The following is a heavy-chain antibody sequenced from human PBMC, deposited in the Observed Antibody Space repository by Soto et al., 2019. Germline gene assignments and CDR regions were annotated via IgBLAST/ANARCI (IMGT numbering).Heavy chain of an antibody. CDR3: ARHDWNGVDY. CDR2: IYYSGST. J-gene: IGHJ4*02. D-gene: IGHD1-1*01. CDR1: GGSISRSSYY. Sequence: QLQLQESGPGLVKPSETLSLTCTVSGGSISRSSYYWGWIRQPPGKGLEWIGSIYYSGSTYYNPSLKSRVTISVDTSKNQFSLKLSSVTAADTPVYYCARHDWNGVDYWGQGTLVTVSS. V-gene: IGHV4-39*01.